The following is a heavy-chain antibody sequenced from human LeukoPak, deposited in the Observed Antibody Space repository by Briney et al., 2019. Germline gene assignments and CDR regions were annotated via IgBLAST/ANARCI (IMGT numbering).Heavy chain of an antibody. V-gene: IGHV3-48*01. CDR2: ISSSGSAI. Sequence: GGSLRLCCAASGSPLSSYSINWVRQAPGKGLEWVSYISSSGSAIYYVDSVKGRFTVSRDNAKNSLFLQMNSPRAEDTAVYYCVRVKGSYFDYWGQGALVTVSS. CDR3: VRVKGSYFDY. D-gene: IGHD2-15*01. J-gene: IGHJ4*02. CDR1: GSPLSSYS.